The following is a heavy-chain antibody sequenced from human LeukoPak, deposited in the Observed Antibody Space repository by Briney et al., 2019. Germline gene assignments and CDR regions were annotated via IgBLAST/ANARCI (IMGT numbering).Heavy chain of an antibody. CDR2: IYSGGST. Sequence: GGSLRLSCAASGFTVSSNYMSWVRQAPGKGLEWVSVIYSGGSTYYADSVKGRFTISRDNSKNTLYLQMNSLRVEDTAMYYCAKGGGTGYSSSWYSNWGQGTLVTVSS. CDR3: AKGGGTGYSSSWYSN. J-gene: IGHJ4*02. CDR1: GFTVSSNY. V-gene: IGHV3-66*01. D-gene: IGHD6-13*01.